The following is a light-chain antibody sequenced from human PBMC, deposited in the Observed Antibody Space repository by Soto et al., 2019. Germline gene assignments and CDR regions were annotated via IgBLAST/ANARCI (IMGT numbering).Light chain of an antibody. CDR2: AAS. CDR1: QSISNY. V-gene: IGKV1-39*01. J-gene: IGKJ3*01. CDR3: QQSYITPPT. Sequence: DIQMTQSPSSLSASVADRVTITCRASQSISNYLNWYQQKPGKAPKLLIYAASSLQSGVPSRFSGGGSGTDFTLTITSLQPEDFATYSCQQSYITPPTFGPGTKVDIK.